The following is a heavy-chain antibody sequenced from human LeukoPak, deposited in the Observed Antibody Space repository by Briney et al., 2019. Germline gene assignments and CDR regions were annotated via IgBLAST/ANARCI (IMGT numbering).Heavy chain of an antibody. CDR2: IYYSGST. J-gene: IGHJ4*02. D-gene: IGHD1-26*01. CDR1: GGSISSYY. Sequence: SEALSLTCTVSGGSISSYYWSWIRQPPGKGLEWIGYIYYSGSTNYNPSLKSRVTISVDTSKNQFSLKLSSVTAADTAVYYCARATRYPLFDYWGQGTLVTVSS. V-gene: IGHV4-59*01. CDR3: ARATRYPLFDY.